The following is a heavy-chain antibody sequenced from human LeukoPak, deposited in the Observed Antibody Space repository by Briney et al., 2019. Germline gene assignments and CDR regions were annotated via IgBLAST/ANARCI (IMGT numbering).Heavy chain of an antibody. J-gene: IGHJ3*02. D-gene: IGHD3-22*01. CDR2: IKQDGSEK. CDR1: GFTFSGYW. V-gene: IGHV3-7*01. CDR3: ARDHHRRLYDSQARNTFDI. Sequence: PGGSLRLSCAASGFTFSGYWMGWVRQAPGKGLEWVANIKQDGSEKYYVDSVKGRFTISRGNAKNSLYLQMNSLRAEDTAVYYCARDHHRRLYDSQARNTFDIWGQGTMVTVSS.